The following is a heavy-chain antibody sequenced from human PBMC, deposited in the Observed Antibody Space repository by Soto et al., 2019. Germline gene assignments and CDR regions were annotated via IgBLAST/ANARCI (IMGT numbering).Heavy chain of an antibody. D-gene: IGHD3-16*02. V-gene: IGHV3-23*01. J-gene: IGHJ1*01. CDR3: AGIISPPSTAY. Sequence: GGSLRLSCTASGLTFSSYAMTWVRQAPGKGLEWVSSVDNSGYTTFYGDSVKGRFTISRDNSKNTLYLQMSSLRAEDTAMYYCAGIISPPSTAYWGQGTLVPVSS. CDR1: GLTFSSYA. CDR2: VDNSGYTT.